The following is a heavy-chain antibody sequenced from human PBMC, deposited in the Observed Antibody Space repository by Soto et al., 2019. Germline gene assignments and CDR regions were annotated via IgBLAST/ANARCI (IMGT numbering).Heavy chain of an antibody. D-gene: IGHD7-27*01. J-gene: IGHJ6*02. CDR1: GFTFSSYG. V-gene: IGHV3-48*02. CDR3: ARAPGVYYYYGMDV. Sequence: GGSLRLSCAASGFTFSSYGMNWVRQAPGKGLEWVSYISSSSSTIYYADSVKGRFTISRDNAKNSLYPQMNSLRNEDTAVYYCARAPGVYYYYGMDVWGQGTTVTVSS. CDR2: ISSSSSTI.